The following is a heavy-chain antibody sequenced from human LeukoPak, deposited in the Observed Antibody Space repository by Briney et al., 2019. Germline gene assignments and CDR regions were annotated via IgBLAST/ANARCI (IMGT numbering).Heavy chain of an antibody. CDR2: ISGSGGST. Sequence: PGGSLRLSCAASGFTFSSYGMSWVRQAPGKGLEWVSAISGSGGSTYYADSVKGRFTISRDNAKNSLYLQMNSLRAEDTAVYYCARVGLLNPGAFDIWGQGTMVTVSS. J-gene: IGHJ3*02. CDR3: ARVGLLNPGAFDI. D-gene: IGHD3-3*01. CDR1: GFTFSSYG. V-gene: IGHV3-23*01.